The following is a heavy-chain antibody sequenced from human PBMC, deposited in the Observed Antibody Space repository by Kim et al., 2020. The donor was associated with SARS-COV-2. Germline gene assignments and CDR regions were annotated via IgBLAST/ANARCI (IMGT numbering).Heavy chain of an antibody. J-gene: IGHJ6*04. CDR2: CYSGST. CDR3: ARGVDV. Sequence: CYSGSTNYTPSLKSRDTISVATSKNQFSLKLSSVTAADTAVYYCARGVDVWGKGTTVTVSS. V-gene: IGHV4-59*09.